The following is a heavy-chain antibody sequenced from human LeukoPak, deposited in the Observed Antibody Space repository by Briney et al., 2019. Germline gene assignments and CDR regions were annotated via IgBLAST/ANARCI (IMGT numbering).Heavy chain of an antibody. CDR3: ARERITLTQWFDP. D-gene: IGHD3-10*01. CDR1: GGSISSSSYY. Sequence: SETLSLTCTVSGGSISSSSYYWGWIRQPPGKGQEWIGSIYYSGSTYYNPSLKSRVTMSVDTSKNQFSLKLSSVTAADTAVYYCARERITLTQWFDPWGQGTLVTVSS. CDR2: IYYSGST. V-gene: IGHV4-39*07. J-gene: IGHJ5*02.